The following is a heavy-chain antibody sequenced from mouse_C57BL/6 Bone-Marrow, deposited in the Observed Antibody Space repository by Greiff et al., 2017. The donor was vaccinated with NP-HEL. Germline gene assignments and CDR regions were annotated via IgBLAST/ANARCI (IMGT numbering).Heavy chain of an antibody. CDR2: IDPETGGT. V-gene: IGHV1-15*01. D-gene: IGHD4-1*02. CDR1: GYTFTDYE. J-gene: IGHJ3*01. Sequence: VQVVESGAELVRPGASVTLSCKASGYTFTDYEMHWVKQTPVHGLEWIGAIDPETGGTAYNQKFKGKAILTADKSSSTAYMELRSLTSEDSAVYYCTRNPNWDGTWFAYWGQGTLVTVSA. CDR3: TRNPNWDGTWFAY.